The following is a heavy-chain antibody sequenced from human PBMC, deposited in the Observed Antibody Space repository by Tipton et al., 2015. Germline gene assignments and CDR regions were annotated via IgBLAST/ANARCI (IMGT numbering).Heavy chain of an antibody. D-gene: IGHD4-17*01. Sequence: QLVQSGAEVKKPGSSVKVSCRSSGSIFTNYAISWVRQAPGQGLEWMGGIIPIFPTGNYAQKFQGRVTITADESTSTVYMELTGLRSDDTAVYYCAKVHDYGDYLPFDYWGQGTLVTVSS. CDR2: IIPIFPTG. CDR1: GSIFTNYA. J-gene: IGHJ4*02. CDR3: AKVHDYGDYLPFDY. V-gene: IGHV1-69*01.